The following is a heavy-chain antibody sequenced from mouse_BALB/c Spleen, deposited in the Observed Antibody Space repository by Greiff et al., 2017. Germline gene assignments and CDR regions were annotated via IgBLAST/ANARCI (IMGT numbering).Heavy chain of an antibody. CDR2: IWAGGST. J-gene: IGHJ3*01. Sequence: QVQLKESGPGLVAPSQSLSITCTVSGFSLTSYGVHWVRQPPGKGLEWLGVIWAGGSTNYNSALMSRLSISKDNSKSQVFLKMNSLQTDDTAMYYCARERDYYGSSRGFAYWGQGTLVTVSA. D-gene: IGHD1-1*01. V-gene: IGHV2-9*02. CDR3: ARERDYYGSSRGFAY. CDR1: GFSLTSYG.